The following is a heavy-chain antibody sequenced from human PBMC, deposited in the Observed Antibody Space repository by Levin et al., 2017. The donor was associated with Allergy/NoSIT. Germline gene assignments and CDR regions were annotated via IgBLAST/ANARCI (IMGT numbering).Heavy chain of an antibody. CDR3: AKARKTGYESSFYYYGMDV. CDR2: ISGSGDST. J-gene: IGHJ6*02. V-gene: IGHV3-23*01. Sequence: GESLKISCAASGFTFNTYAMSWVRQAPGKGLEWVSSISGSGDSTYYADSVKGRFIISRDNSKNTVFLQMDSLRADDTALYFCAKARKTGYESSFYYYGMDVWGQGSTVIVSS. D-gene: IGHD3-9*01. CDR1: GFTFNTYA.